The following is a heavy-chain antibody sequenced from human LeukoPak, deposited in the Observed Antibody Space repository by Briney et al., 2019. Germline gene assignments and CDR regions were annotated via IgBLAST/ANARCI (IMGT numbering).Heavy chain of an antibody. CDR3: ATDRVYRSSGRSWGFFDY. Sequence: ASVKVSCKIPEYSLSDLSIHWVREAPGEGLEWMGGFDSENNKMVYSQKFQGRVTMTEDTSADTVYMELTSLRSEDTAVYFCATDRVYRSSGRSWGFFDYWGQGTLVVVSS. V-gene: IGHV1-24*01. J-gene: IGHJ4*02. D-gene: IGHD6-19*01. CDR1: EYSLSDLS. CDR2: FDSENNKM.